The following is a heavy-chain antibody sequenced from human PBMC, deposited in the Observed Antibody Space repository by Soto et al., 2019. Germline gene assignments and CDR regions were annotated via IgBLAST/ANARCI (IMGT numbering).Heavy chain of an antibody. D-gene: IGHD2-2*01. CDR2: IYNSGRT. V-gene: IGHV4-61*01. Sequence: SETLSLTCTVSGDSVNSDYYYWTWIRQPPGKGLEWIGYIYNSGRTNYNPSLESRVTISLDTSRNQFSLKLSSVTAADTAVFYCAREYANSPEAFDYWGRGALVTVSS. CDR1: GDSVNSDYYY. CDR3: AREYANSPEAFDY. J-gene: IGHJ4*02.